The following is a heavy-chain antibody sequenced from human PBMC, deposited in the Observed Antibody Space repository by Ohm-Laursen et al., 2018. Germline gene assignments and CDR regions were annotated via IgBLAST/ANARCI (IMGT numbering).Heavy chain of an antibody. CDR3: ALTIMGY. CDR1: GFSFEDYA. D-gene: IGHD3-9*01. J-gene: IGHJ4*02. CDR2: INSDGSST. V-gene: IGHV3-74*01. Sequence: SLRLSCAASGFSFEDYAMHWVRQAPGKGLVWVSRINSDGSSTSYADSVKGRFTISRDNAKNTLYLQMNSLRAEDTAVYYCALTIMGYWGQGTLVTVSS.